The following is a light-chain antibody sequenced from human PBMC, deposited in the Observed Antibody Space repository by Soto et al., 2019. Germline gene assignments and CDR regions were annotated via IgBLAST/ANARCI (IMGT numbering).Light chain of an antibody. CDR2: TAS. CDR1: QSISSY. J-gene: IGKJ4*01. V-gene: IGKV1-39*01. Sequence: DIQMTQSPSSLSASVGDRVTITCRASQSISSYLNWYQQKPGKAPKLLIYTASSLQSGVPSRFSRSGSGTDFTHTISSLQPEDFATYYSQQSYSTPPTFGGGTKVEIK. CDR3: QQSYSTPPT.